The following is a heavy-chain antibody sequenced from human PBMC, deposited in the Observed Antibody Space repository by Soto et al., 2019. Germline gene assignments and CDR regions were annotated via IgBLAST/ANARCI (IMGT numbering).Heavy chain of an antibody. V-gene: IGHV4-4*02. CDR2: IYHSGTT. CDR1: GGSISTNNW. Sequence: PSETLSLTCTVSGGSISTNNWWTWVRQPPGEGPEWIGEIYHSGTTHYNPSLKSRLTISVDKSKNQFSLNLNSVTAADTAVYYCASKTGYGIAFENWGQGTPLTVSS. D-gene: IGHD5-18*01. J-gene: IGHJ4*02. CDR3: ASKTGYGIAFEN.